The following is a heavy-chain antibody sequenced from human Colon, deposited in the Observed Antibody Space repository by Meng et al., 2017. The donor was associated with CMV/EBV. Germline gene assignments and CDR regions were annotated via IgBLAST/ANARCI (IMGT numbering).Heavy chain of an antibody. CDR2: IFRDGST. V-gene: IGHV4-34*12. CDR1: NGSFRGYL. J-gene: IGHJ4*02. D-gene: IGHD2-2*01. CDR3: ARATKPNCWEVLEY. Sequence: QQSGVVFFDPSETFVLPCGVVNGSFRGYLWTWLRQPPGKGLEWIGEIFRDGSTKYNPSLQSRVTMSVDTSKNHFSLNLRSVTAADTAVYFCARATKPNCWEVLEYWGQGTLVTVSS.